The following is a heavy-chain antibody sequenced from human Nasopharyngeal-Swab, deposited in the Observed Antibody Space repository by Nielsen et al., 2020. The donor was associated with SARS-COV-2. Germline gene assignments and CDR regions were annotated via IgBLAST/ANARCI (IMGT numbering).Heavy chain of an antibody. CDR3: ARDRSPYGSGSYLWFDP. CDR2: ISAYSGNT. V-gene: IGHV1-18*01. J-gene: IGHJ5*02. D-gene: IGHD3-10*01. Sequence: WVQQAPGQGLEWMGWISAYSGNTNYVQKLQGRVTMTTDTSTSTAYMELRSLRSDDTAVYYCARDRSPYGSGSYLWFDPWGQGTLVAVSS.